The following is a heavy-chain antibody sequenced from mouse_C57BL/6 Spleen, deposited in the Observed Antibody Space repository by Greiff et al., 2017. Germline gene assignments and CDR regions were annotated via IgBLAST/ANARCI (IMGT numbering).Heavy chain of an antibody. CDR3: ARSLITTVVAHWYFDV. CDR2: IYPGDGDT. V-gene: IGHV1-80*01. Sequence: QVQLKQSGAELVKPGASVKISCKASGYAFSSYWMNWVKQRPGKGLEWIGQIYPGDGDTNYNGKFKGKATLTADKSSSTAYMQLRSLTSEDSAVYFCARSLITTVVAHWYFDVWGTGTTVTVSS. J-gene: IGHJ1*03. D-gene: IGHD1-1*01. CDR1: GYAFSSYW.